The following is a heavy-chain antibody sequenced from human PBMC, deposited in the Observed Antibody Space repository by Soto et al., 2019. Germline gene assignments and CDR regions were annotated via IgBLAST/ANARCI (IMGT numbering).Heavy chain of an antibody. J-gene: IGHJ5*02. D-gene: IGHD6-13*01. CDR1: GGSISSSSYY. Sequence: QLQLQESGPGMVKPSETLSLTCTVSGGSISSSSYYWGWIRQPPGKGLEWIGSIYYSGSTYYNPSLKSRVTISVDTSKNQFSLKLSSVTAADTAVYYCARQIPYSSSWYWFDPWGQGTLVTVSS. CDR3: ARQIPYSSSWYWFDP. CDR2: IYYSGST. V-gene: IGHV4-39*01.